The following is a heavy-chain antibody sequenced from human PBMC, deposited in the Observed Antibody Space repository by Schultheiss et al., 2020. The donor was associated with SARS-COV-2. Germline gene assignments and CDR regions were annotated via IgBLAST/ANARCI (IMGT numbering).Heavy chain of an antibody. CDR1: GGSISSGGYS. D-gene: IGHD3-3*01. CDR3: AREGGEWVYHWFDP. J-gene: IGHJ5*01. CDR2: IYHSGST. Sequence: SETLSLTCAVSGGSISSGGYSWSWIRQPPGKGLEWIGEIYHSGSTNYNPSLKSRVTISVDRSKNQFSLKLRSVTAADTAVYYCAREGGEWVYHWFDPWGQGTQVTVSS. V-gene: IGHV4-30-2*01.